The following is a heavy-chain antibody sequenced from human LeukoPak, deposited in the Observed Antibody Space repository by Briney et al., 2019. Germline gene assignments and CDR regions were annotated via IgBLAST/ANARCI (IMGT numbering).Heavy chain of an antibody. CDR2: INPNSGGT. V-gene: IGHV1-2*04. Sequence: GASVKVSCKASGYTFTDYYMHRVRQAPGQGLERMGWINPNSGGTNYAQKFQGWVTMTRDTSISTAYMELNRLRSDDTAVYYCARDQASAAVGTVYYYHGMDVWGQGPTVTVSS. J-gene: IGHJ6*02. CDR3: ARDQASAAVGTVYYYHGMDV. CDR1: GYTFTDYY. D-gene: IGHD6-13*01.